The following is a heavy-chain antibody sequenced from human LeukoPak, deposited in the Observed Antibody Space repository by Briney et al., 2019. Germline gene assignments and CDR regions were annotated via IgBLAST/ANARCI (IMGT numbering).Heavy chain of an antibody. D-gene: IGHD4-17*01. CDR1: GGSISSGSYY. Sequence: SETLSLTCTVSGGSISSGSYYWSWIRQPAGKGLEWIGRIYTSGSTNYNPSLKSRVTISVDTSKNQFSLKLSSVTAADTAVYYCAREPLTVPPFYYYDGMDVWGQGTTVTVSS. J-gene: IGHJ6*02. CDR3: AREPLTVPPFYYYDGMDV. CDR2: IYTSGST. V-gene: IGHV4-61*02.